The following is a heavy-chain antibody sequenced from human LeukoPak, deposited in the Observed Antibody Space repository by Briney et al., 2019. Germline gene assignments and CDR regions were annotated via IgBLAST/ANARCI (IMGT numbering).Heavy chain of an antibody. Sequence: GGSLRLSCAASGFTFSTYAMTWVRQAPGKGLEWVSSISGSGGNTQYAESVQGRVTSSRDNSKNTLYLQIYGLRAEDTAIYFCAKHAVADHYYYFYGMDVWGKGTTVTVSS. J-gene: IGHJ6*04. CDR3: AKHAVADHYYYFYGMDV. V-gene: IGHV3-23*01. D-gene: IGHD6-19*01. CDR1: GFTFSTYA. CDR2: ISGSGGNT.